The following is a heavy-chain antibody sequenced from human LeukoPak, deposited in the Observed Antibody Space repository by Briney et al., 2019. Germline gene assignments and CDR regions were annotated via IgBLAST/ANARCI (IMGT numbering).Heavy chain of an antibody. J-gene: IGHJ4*02. D-gene: IGHD3-16*01. V-gene: IGHV3-30*02. CDR2: IRYDGTNK. CDR1: AFTFSNYG. CDR3: AKDKIWGEDYFDY. Sequence: PGGSLRLSCAASAFTFSNYGMHWVRQAPGKGLEWVAFIRYDGTNKYYADSVKGRFTISRDNSKNTLYLQTNSLRAEDTAVYYCAKDKIWGEDYFDYWGQGTLVTVSS.